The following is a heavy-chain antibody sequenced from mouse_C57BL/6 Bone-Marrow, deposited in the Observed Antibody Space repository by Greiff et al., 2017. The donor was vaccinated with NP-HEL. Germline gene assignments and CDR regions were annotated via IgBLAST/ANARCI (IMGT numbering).Heavy chain of an antibody. V-gene: IGHV1-69*01. CDR3: ARRGEGDY. Sequence: VQLQQPGAELVMPGASVKLSCKASGYTFTSYWMHWVKQRPGQGLEWIGEIDPSDSYTNYNQKFKGKSTLTVDKSSSTAYMQLSSLTSEDSAVYYCARRGEGDYWGQGTLVTVSA. J-gene: IGHJ3*01. CDR2: IDPSDSYT. CDR1: GYTFTSYW.